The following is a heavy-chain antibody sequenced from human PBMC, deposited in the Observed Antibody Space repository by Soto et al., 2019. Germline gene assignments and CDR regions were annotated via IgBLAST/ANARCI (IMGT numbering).Heavy chain of an antibody. V-gene: IGHV5-51*01. CDR3: AKLPPRAQSLVRYYFDY. CDR1: GFTFTDYW. D-gene: IGHD3-10*01. J-gene: IGHJ4*02. Sequence: PGESLKISCKASGFTFTDYWIGWLRQMPGKGLEWVGIIFPDDSDIKYSTSFQGQVIISADRSITTAYLQMSSLKASDTAIYYCAKLPPRAQSLVRYYFDYWGQGTPVTVSS. CDR2: IFPDDSDI.